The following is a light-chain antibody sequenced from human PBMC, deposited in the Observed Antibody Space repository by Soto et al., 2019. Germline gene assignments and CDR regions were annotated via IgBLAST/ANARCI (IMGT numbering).Light chain of an antibody. J-gene: IGLJ2*01. CDR1: SSDVGGYNY. CDR2: DVI. Sequence: QSALTQPASVSGSPGQSITISCTGTSSDVGGYNYVSWYQQHPGKAPKLMIYDVINRPSGVSNRFSGSKSGNTASLTISGLQAEDEADYYCSSYTSSGTLVFGGGTKVTVL. CDR3: SSYTSSGTLV. V-gene: IGLV2-14*03.